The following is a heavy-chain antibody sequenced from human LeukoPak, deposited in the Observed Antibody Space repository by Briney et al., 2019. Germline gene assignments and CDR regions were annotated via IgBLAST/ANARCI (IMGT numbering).Heavy chain of an antibody. V-gene: IGHV4-38-2*02. CDR3: ARDPQYDFWRGPPQAFDL. CDR1: GYSISSGYY. Sequence: SETLSLTCTVSGYSISSGYYWGWIRQPPGKGLEWIGSIYHSGSTYYNPSLKSRVTISVDTSKNQFSLKLSSVTAADTAVYYCARDPQYDFWRGPPQAFDLWGQGTMVTVSS. D-gene: IGHD3-3*01. J-gene: IGHJ3*01. CDR2: IYHSGST.